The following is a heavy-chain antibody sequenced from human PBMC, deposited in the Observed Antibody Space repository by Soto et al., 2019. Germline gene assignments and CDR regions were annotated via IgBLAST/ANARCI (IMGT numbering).Heavy chain of an antibody. Sequence: GGSLRLSCAASGFTFSSYNMNWVRQAPGKGLEWVSSISSSSSYIYYADSVKGRFTISRDNAKNSLYLQMNSLRAEDTAVYYCARYDSSGYYWPYYYYGMDVWGQGTTVTVSS. CDR3: ARYDSSGYYWPYYYYGMDV. J-gene: IGHJ6*02. CDR1: GFTFSSYN. CDR2: ISSSSSYI. D-gene: IGHD3-22*01. V-gene: IGHV3-21*01.